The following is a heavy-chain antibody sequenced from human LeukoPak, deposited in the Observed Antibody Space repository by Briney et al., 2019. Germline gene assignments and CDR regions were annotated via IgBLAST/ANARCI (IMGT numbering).Heavy chain of an antibody. CDR1: GFSFSNYG. J-gene: IGHJ4*02. CDR3: ARDFYGSGSLYIDN. D-gene: IGHD3-10*01. Sequence: GGSLRLSCAASGFSFSNYGMNWVRQAPGKGLEWVSSISSSSSYIYYADSVKGRSTISRDNAKNSLYLQMSSLRAEDAAVYHCARDFYGSGSLYIDNWGQGTLVTVSS. V-gene: IGHV3-21*01. CDR2: ISSSSSYI.